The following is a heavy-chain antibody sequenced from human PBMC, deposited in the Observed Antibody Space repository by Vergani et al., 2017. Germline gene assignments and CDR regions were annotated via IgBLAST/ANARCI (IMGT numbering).Heavy chain of an antibody. D-gene: IGHD6-6*01. CDR2: ISTNGGTT. CDR3: ANIAARGPRGRGTGN. CDR1: GFTFSSYA. Sequence: EVQLVESGGGLVQPGGSLRLSCSTFGFTFSSYAMYWVRQAPGKGLEFVSSISTNGGTTYYADSVKGRFTISRDNSESTLHLQMTSLRAEDTAVYYCANIAARGPRGRGTGNWGQGTLVTVSS. V-gene: IGHV3-64D*06. J-gene: IGHJ4*02.